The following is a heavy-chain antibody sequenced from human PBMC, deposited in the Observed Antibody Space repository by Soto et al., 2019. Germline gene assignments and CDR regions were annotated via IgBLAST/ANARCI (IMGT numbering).Heavy chain of an antibody. CDR3: ARDKWGDTSGFFDY. J-gene: IGHJ4*01. CDR2: ISSTSNYI. D-gene: IGHD3-22*01. Sequence: GGSLRLSCAASGFTFSTYCINWVRQARGKGLEWVSSISSTSNYIYYADSVKGRFNISRDNARNSVYLQMNSLRVDDTAVYYCARDKWGDTSGFFDYWGHGTRVTVSS. V-gene: IGHV3-21*01. CDR1: GFTFSTYC.